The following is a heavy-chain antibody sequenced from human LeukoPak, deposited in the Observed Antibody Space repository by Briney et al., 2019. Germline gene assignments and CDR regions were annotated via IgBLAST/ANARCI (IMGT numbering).Heavy chain of an antibody. V-gene: IGHV1-8*03. CDR3: ARDDNYGSGQPDD. J-gene: IGHJ4*02. CDR2: MNPNSGNT. CDR1: GYTFTSYY. Sequence: ASVKVSCKASGYTFTSYYINWVRQATGQGLEWMGWMNPNSGNTGYAQKFQGRVTITRHTSINTAYMELSSLRSEDTAVYYCARDDNYGSGQPDDWGQGTLVTVSS. D-gene: IGHD3-10*01.